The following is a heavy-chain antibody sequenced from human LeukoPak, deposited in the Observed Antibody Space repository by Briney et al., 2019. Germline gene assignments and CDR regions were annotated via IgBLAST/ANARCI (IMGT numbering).Heavy chain of an antibody. Sequence: GGSLRLPCAASGFTVSSNYMSWVRQAPGRGLQWVPVIYSGGNIYYADSVKGRFTISRDNSKNTLFLQMNSLRVEDTAVYYCASMTTVTHNWLDPWGQGTLVTVSS. D-gene: IGHD4-17*01. CDR1: GFTVSSNY. V-gene: IGHV3-53*01. J-gene: IGHJ5*02. CDR2: IYSGGNI. CDR3: ASMTTVTHNWLDP.